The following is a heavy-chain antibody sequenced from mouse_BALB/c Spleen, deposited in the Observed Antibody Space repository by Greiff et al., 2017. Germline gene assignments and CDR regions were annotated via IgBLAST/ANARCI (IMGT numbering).Heavy chain of an antibody. CDR2: IWSDGST. Sequence: VQLQQSGPDLVAPSQSLSITCTVSGFSLTSYGVHWVRQPPGKGLEWLVVIWSDGSTTYNSALKSRLSISKDNSKSQVFLKMNSLQTDDTAMYYCARPYDYDGGWFAYWGQGTLVTVSA. J-gene: IGHJ3*01. D-gene: IGHD2-4*01. CDR1: GFSLTSYG. V-gene: IGHV2-6-2*01. CDR3: ARPYDYDGGWFAY.